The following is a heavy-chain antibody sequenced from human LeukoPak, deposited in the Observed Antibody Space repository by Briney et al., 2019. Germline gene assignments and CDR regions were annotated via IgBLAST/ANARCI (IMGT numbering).Heavy chain of an antibody. J-gene: IGHJ4*02. CDR1: GFTFNIYG. D-gene: IGHD2-21*01. Sequence: GSLRLSCVASGFTFNIYGMSWGRQAPGKGLEWVSSVVCGDEIHYANPAKGRFTGSRDDAKNTVYLQMNRLRVEDTAIYFCAKDATPRNRLWDHFDSWGQGTLVSVSS. V-gene: IGHV3-23*01. CDR2: VVCGDEI. CDR3: AKDATPRNRLWDHFDS.